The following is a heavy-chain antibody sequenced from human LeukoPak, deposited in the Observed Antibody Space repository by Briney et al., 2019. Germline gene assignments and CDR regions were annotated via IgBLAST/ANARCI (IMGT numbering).Heavy chain of an antibody. V-gene: IGHV3-30*02. CDR1: GFTFSSYG. J-gene: IGHJ6*03. CDR2: LRYDGTNK. Sequence: AGGSLRLSCAASGFTFSSYGMHWVRQAPGKGLEWVAFLRYDGTNKYYADSVKGRFTISRDNSKNTLYLQMNSLRAEDTAVYYCAREEWRNYYMDVWGKGTTVTIS. D-gene: IGHD3-3*01. CDR3: AREEWRNYYMDV.